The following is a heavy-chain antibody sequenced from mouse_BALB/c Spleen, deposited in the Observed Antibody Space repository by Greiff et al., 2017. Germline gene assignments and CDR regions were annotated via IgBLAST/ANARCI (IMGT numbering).Heavy chain of an antibody. V-gene: IGHV1-80*01. Sequence: QVQLQQSGAELVRPGSSVKISCKASGYAFSSYWMYWVKQRPGQGLEWIGQIYPGDGDTNYNGKFNGKATLTADKSSSTAYMQLSSLTSEDSAVYFCARGDYGSDYWGQGTTLTVSS. J-gene: IGHJ2*01. CDR3: ARGDYGSDY. D-gene: IGHD1-1*01. CDR1: GYAFSSYW. CDR2: IYPGDGDT.